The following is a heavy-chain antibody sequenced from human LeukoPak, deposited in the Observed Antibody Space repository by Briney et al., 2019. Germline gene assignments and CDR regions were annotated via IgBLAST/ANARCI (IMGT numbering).Heavy chain of an antibody. CDR1: GGSISSSSYY. CDR2: IYYSGST. V-gene: IGHV4-39*07. J-gene: IGHJ4*02. Sequence: SETLSLTCTVSGGSISSSSYYWGWIRQPPGKGLEWIGSIYYSGSTYYNPSLKSRVTISVDTSKNQFSLKLSSVTAADTAVYYCARGVGSSSWYVPFDYWGQGTLVTVSS. CDR3: ARGVGSSSWYVPFDY. D-gene: IGHD6-13*01.